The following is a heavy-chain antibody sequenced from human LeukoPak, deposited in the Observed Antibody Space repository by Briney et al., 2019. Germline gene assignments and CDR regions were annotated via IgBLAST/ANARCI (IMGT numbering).Heavy chain of an antibody. D-gene: IGHD3-9*01. J-gene: IGHJ4*02. CDR2: IYSGGST. Sequence: GGSLRLSCAASGFTVSSNYMSWVRQAPGKGLEGVSVIYSGGSTYYADSVKGRFTISRDNPKNTLYLQMNSLRAEDTAVYYCARAYDILTGLDYWGQGTLVTVSS. V-gene: IGHV3-53*01. CDR3: ARAYDILTGLDY. CDR1: GFTVSSNY.